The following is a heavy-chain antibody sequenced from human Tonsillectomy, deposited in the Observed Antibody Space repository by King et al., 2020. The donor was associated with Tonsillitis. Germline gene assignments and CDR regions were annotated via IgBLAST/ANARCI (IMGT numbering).Heavy chain of an antibody. D-gene: IGHD3-22*01. CDR1: GFTFRSYD. CDR3: AKDKGADYFDTGRGAFDM. V-gene: IGHV3-21*01. J-gene: IGHJ3*02. Sequence: VQLVESGGGLVKPGGSLRLSWATSGFTFRSYDLNWVRQAPGKGLEWVSSISSCGDYIYYADSVKGIFTISRDKAKNSLFLQMNSLRVEDTAVYYCAKDKGADYFDTGRGAFDMWGKGTVVTVSS. CDR2: ISSCGDYI.